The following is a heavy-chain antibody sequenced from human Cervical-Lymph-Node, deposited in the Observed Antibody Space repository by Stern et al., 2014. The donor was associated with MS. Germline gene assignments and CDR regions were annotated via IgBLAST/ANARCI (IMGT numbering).Heavy chain of an antibody. J-gene: IGHJ6*02. Sequence: QVQLVQSGAEVKKPGSSVKVSCKASGGTFSSYAISWVRQAPGQGLEWMGGIIPIFGTANYAQKFQGRVKITADESTSTAYMELSSLRSEDTAVYYCARDYDFWSAYYLGYYYYGMDVWGQGTTVTVSS. V-gene: IGHV1-69*01. CDR1: GGTFSSYA. D-gene: IGHD3-3*01. CDR3: ARDYDFWSAYYLGYYYYGMDV. CDR2: IIPIFGTA.